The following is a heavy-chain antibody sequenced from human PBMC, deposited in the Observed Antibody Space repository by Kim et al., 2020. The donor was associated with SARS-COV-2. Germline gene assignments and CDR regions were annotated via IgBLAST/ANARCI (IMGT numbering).Heavy chain of an antibody. V-gene: IGHV4-31*03. J-gene: IGHJ6*02. CDR3: AREEQSSNGMDV. Sequence: SETLSLTCTVSGGSISSGGYYWSWIRQHPGKGLEWIGYIYYSGSTYYNPSLKSRVTISVDTSKNQFSLKLSSVTAADTAVYYCAREEQSSNGMDVWGQGTTVTVSS. CDR1: GGSISSGGYY. CDR2: IYYSGST. D-gene: IGHD1-26*01.